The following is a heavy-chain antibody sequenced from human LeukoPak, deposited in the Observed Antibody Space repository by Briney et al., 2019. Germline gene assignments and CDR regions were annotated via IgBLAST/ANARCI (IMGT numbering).Heavy chain of an antibody. CDR2: ISWSSATI. J-gene: IGHJ4*02. D-gene: IGHD4-23*01. CDR3: AKDMETTVVTPTFDY. CDR1: GFTFDDYA. Sequence: GGSLRLSCAASGFTFDDYAMHWVRQAPGKGLEWVSGISWSSATIGYADSVKGRVTISRDNAKNSLYLQMNSLRAEDTALYYCAKDMETTVVTPTFDYWGQGTLVTVSS. V-gene: IGHV3-9*01.